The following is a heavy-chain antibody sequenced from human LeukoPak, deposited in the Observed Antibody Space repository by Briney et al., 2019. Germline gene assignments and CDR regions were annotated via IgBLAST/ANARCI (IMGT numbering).Heavy chain of an antibody. CDR1: GGSISNTRYY. CDR2: VYYSGST. D-gene: IGHD6-19*01. J-gene: IGHJ4*02. Sequence: SETLSLTCSVSGGSISNTRYYWGWIRPPPGKGLEWIGNVYYSGSTFYNLSLNSRVTISLDTSNNQFSLKLSSVTAADTAVYYCARRGESSGWFPYWGQGTLVSVSS. CDR3: ARRGESSGWFPY. V-gene: IGHV4-39*01.